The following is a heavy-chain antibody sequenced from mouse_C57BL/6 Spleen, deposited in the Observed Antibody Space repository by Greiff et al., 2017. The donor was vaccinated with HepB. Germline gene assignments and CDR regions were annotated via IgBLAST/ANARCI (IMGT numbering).Heavy chain of an antibody. D-gene: IGHD2-4*01. CDR1: GYTFTSYD. Sequence: VQRVESGPELVKPGASVKLSCKASGYTFTSYDINWVKQRPGQGLEWIGWIYPRDGSTKYNEKFKGKATLTVDTSSSTAYMELHSLTSEDSAVYFCARSQDYDWFAYWGQGTLVTVSA. V-gene: IGHV1-85*01. J-gene: IGHJ3*01. CDR2: IYPRDGST. CDR3: ARSQDYDWFAY.